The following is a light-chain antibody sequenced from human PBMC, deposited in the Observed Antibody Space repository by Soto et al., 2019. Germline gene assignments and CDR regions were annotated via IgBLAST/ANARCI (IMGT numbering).Light chain of an antibody. CDR3: QQYDNLPYN. CDR1: QDISNY. V-gene: IGKV1-33*01. J-gene: IGKJ2*01. Sequence: DIQMTQSPSSLSASVGDRVTITCQASQDISNYLNWYQQKPGKAPKLLIYDASNLETGVPSRFSGSGSGTDFTFTIIILQPEDIATYYCQQYDNLPYNFGQGTKLEIK. CDR2: DAS.